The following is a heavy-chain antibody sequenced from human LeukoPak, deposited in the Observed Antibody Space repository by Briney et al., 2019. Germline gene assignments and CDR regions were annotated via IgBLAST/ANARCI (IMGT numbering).Heavy chain of an antibody. CDR1: GFTFGDYA. CDR3: TRAQVY. J-gene: IGHJ4*02. Sequence: PGGSLTLSCTAYGFTFGDYAMRWVRHAPGGGRVWVGFIRSKEYGGTTGYAASVKGRFTISRDDSKSIAYLQMNSLKTEDTAVYYCTRAQVYWGQGTLVTVSS. V-gene: IGHV3-49*04. CDR2: IRSKEYGGTT.